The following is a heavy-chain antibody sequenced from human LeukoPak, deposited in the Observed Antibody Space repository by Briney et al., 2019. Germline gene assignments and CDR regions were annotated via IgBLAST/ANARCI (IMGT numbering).Heavy chain of an antibody. Sequence: PSETLSLTCTVSGGSISSYYWSWIRQPPGKGLEWIGYIYYSGSTNYNPSLKSRVTISVDTSKNQFSLKLSSVTAADTAVYYCARERECCSSTSCYNWFDPWGQGTPVTVSS. CDR3: ARERECCSSTSCYNWFDP. CDR2: IYYSGST. J-gene: IGHJ5*02. D-gene: IGHD2-2*01. CDR1: GGSISSYY. V-gene: IGHV4-59*01.